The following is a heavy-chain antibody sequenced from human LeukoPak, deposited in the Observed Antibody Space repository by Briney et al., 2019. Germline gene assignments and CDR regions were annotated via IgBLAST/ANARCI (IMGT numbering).Heavy chain of an antibody. Sequence: ASVKVSCKASGYSFSNYGLSWVRQAPGQGLEWMGWISGYNGNTGYAQKFQGRVTITRNNSISTVYMELSSLRSEDTAVYYCARRLGLRWDLQAFDIWGQGTMVTVPS. CDR1: GYSFSNYG. J-gene: IGHJ3*02. CDR3: ARRLGLRWDLQAFDI. D-gene: IGHD4-23*01. CDR2: ISGYNGNT. V-gene: IGHV1-8*03.